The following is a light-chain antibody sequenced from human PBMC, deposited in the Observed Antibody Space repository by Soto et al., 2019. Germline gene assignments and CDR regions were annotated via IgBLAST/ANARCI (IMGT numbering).Light chain of an antibody. CDR3: SSYTSSSALV. J-gene: IGLJ2*01. CDR1: SSDVGGYNY. CDR2: EVS. V-gene: IGLV2-14*01. Sequence: QSALTQPASVSDSPGQSITISCTGSSSDVGGYNYVSWYQNHPGTAPKLMIYEVSNRPSGVSNRFSGSKSGNTASLTISGLQAEDEADYYCSSYTSSSALVFGGGTKLTVL.